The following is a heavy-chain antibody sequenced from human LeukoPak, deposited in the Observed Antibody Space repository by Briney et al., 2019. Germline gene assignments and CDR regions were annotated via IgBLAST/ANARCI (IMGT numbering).Heavy chain of an antibody. Sequence: PGGSLRLSCAASGFTFRNNWMTWVRQAPGKGLEWVSDISSSGSTIYYADSVKGRFTVSRDNAKNSLYLQMNSLRAEDTAVYYCARLNQLLFDYWGQGTLVTVSS. CDR1: GFTFRNNW. J-gene: IGHJ4*02. V-gene: IGHV3-11*01. CDR3: ARLNQLLFDY. D-gene: IGHD1-1*01. CDR2: ISSSGSTI.